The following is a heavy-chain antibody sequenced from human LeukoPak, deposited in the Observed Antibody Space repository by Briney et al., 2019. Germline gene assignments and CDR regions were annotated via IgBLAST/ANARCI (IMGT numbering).Heavy chain of an antibody. V-gene: IGHV4-61*08. CDR2: IYYSGST. CDR3: ARDRGGSSGAFDI. J-gene: IGHJ3*02. D-gene: IGHD2-15*01. Sequence: SETLSLTCTVSGGSISSGGYYWSWIRQPPGKGLEWIGYIYYSGSTNYNPSLKSRVTISVDTSKNQFSLKLSSVTAADTAVYYCARDRGGSSGAFDIWGQGTMVTVSS. CDR1: GGSISSGGYY.